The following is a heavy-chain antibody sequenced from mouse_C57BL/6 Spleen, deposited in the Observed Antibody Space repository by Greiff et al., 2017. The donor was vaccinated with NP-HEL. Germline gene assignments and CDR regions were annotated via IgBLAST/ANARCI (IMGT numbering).Heavy chain of an antibody. CDR3: ASGSYGSSVMDY. V-gene: IGHV14-2*01. CDR1: GFNIKDYY. D-gene: IGHD1-1*01. Sequence: EVKLLESGAELVKPGASVKLSCTASGFNIKDYYMHWVKQRTEQGLEWIGRIDPEDGETKYAPKFQGQATITAETSSNTAYLPLSSLTSEDTAVYYCASGSYGSSVMDYWGQGTSVTVSS. CDR2: IDPEDGET. J-gene: IGHJ4*01.